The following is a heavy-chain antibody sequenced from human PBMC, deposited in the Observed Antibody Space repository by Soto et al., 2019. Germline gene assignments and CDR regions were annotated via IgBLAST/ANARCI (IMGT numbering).Heavy chain of an antibody. J-gene: IGHJ4*02. V-gene: IGHV3-48*01. CDR3: ASGYCSGGDCYSWSFDH. D-gene: IGHD2-15*01. CDR2: ISSSSSTI. CDR1: GFNINRYS. Sequence: GGSKRLSCAASGFNINRYSLTWVRQDTGKGLEWVSYISSSSSTIYYADSVKGRFTISRDNGKNSLFLQMNSLRADDTAVYYCASGYCSGGDCYSWSFDHWGQGTLVTVSS.